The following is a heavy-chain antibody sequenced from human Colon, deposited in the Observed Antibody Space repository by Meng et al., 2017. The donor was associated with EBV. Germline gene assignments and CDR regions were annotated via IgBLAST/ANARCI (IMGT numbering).Heavy chain of an antibody. Sequence: QVQLQEACPGLVEPSGTLSLTCAVSGGSISTSDWWSWVRQPPGKGLEWIGEIYRGGGTNYNPSFKSRVTISVDTSNNHFSLKLSYVTAADTAVYYCARVRVIPAAVGFDYWGQGTLVTVSS. J-gene: IGHJ4*02. V-gene: IGHV4-4*02. D-gene: IGHD2-2*01. CDR2: IYRGGGT. CDR3: ARVRVIPAAVGFDY. CDR1: GGSISTSDW.